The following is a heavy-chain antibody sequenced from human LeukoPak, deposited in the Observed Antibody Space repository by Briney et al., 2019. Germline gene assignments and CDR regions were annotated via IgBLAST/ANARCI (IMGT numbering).Heavy chain of an antibody. CDR2: IYTSGST. Sequence: SETLSLTCTVSGASINEYYWSWIRQPAGKGLEWIGRIYTSGSTNYNPSLKSRVTISVDTSKNQFSLKLSSVTAADTAVYYCAREWLAAAGHIDYWGQGTLVTVSS. V-gene: IGHV4-4*07. CDR1: GASINEYY. D-gene: IGHD6-13*01. J-gene: IGHJ4*02. CDR3: AREWLAAAGHIDY.